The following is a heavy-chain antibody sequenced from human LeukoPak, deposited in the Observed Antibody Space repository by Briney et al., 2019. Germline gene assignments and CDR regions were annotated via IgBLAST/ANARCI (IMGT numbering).Heavy chain of an antibody. Sequence: SETLSLTCTVSGGSISSGGYDWIWIRPHPGKDLEWIGYIYYSGSTYYNPSLKSRLTISVDTSKNQFSLKLSSVTAADTAVYYCARVKGGCSSTSCYTYYYNYMDVWGKGTTVTVSS. V-gene: IGHV4-31*03. CDR1: GGSISSGGYD. J-gene: IGHJ6*03. CDR3: ARVKGGCSSTSCYTYYYNYMDV. CDR2: IYYSGST. D-gene: IGHD2-2*02.